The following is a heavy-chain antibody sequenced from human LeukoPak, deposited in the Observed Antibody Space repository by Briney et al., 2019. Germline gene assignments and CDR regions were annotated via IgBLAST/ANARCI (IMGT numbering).Heavy chain of an antibody. CDR1: GFTFSSYA. D-gene: IGHD2-15*01. J-gene: IGHJ3*02. Sequence: GSLRLSCAASGFTFSSYAMSWVRQAPGKGLEWVSAISGCGGSTYYADSVKGRFTISRDNSKNTLYLQMNSLRAEDTAVYYCARAVVEGSTRFAFNIWGQGTLVTVSS. V-gene: IGHV3-23*01. CDR2: ISGCGGST. CDR3: ARAVVEGSTRFAFNI.